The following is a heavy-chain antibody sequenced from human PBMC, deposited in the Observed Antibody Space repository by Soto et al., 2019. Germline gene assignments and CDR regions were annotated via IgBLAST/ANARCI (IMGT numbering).Heavy chain of an antibody. V-gene: IGHV3-9*01. J-gene: IGHJ5*02. CDR3: AKDYSSSWKVGWFDP. D-gene: IGHD6-13*01. CDR1: GFTFDDYA. Sequence: GGSLRLSCAASGFTFDDYAMHWVRQAPGKGLEWVSGISWNSGSIGYADSVKGRFTISRDNAKNSLYLQMNSLRAEDTALYYCAKDYSSSWKVGWFDPWGQGTLVTVSS. CDR2: ISWNSGSI.